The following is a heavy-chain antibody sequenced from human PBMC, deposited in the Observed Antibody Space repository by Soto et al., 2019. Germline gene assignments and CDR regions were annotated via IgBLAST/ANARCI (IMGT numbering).Heavy chain of an antibody. CDR3: EKGWYGDHYYYYAMDV. J-gene: IGHJ6*02. D-gene: IGHD4-17*01. CDR1: GFTFSSYA. Sequence: EVQLLECGGGLVQPGGSLRLSCAASGFTFSSYAMSWVRQAPGKGLEWVSAISGSGGSTSYADSVKGRFTISRDNSKNTLYLQMNSLRAEDTAVYYCEKGWYGDHYYYYAMDVWGQGTTVTVSS. CDR2: ISGSGGST. V-gene: IGHV3-23*01.